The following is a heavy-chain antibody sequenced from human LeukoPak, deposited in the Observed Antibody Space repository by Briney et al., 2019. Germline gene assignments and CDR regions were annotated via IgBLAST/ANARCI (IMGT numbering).Heavy chain of an antibody. D-gene: IGHD6-13*01. CDR1: GFSFSTST. V-gene: IGHV3-21*01. J-gene: IGHJ4*02. CDR2: MSSSGSSI. Sequence: PGGSLRLFCAASGFSFSTSTMNWVRQAPGRGLEGVSSMSSSGSSIYYADSVKGRFTISRDNAKNSLYLQMNSLRAEDTAVYYCARMQQLSSGFDYWGQGTLVTVSS. CDR3: ARMQQLSSGFDY.